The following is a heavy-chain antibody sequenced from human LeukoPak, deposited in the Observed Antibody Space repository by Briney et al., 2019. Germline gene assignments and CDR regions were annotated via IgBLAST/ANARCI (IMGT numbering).Heavy chain of an antibody. CDR1: GFTFSDYY. CDR3: ARELGYCSSTSCYDSRFGY. V-gene: IGHV3-11*01. Sequence: GGSLRLSCAASGFTFSDYYMSWIRQAPGKGLEWVSYISSSGSTIYYADSVKGRFTISRDNAKNSLYLQMNSLRVEDTAVYYCARELGYCSSTSCYDSRFGYWGQGTLVTVSS. D-gene: IGHD2-2*01. J-gene: IGHJ4*02. CDR2: ISSSGSTI.